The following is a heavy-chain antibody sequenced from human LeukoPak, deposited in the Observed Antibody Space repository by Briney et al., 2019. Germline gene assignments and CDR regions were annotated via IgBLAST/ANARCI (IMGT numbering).Heavy chain of an antibody. D-gene: IGHD6-13*01. Sequence: GGSLRLSCAASGFTFSSYWMSWVRQAPGEGLEWVANIKQDGSEKYYVDSVKGRFTISRDNAKNSLYLQMNSLRAEDTAVYYCARKGIAAAGRFGYWGQGTLVTVSS. CDR2: IKQDGSEK. CDR3: ARKGIAAAGRFGY. J-gene: IGHJ4*02. CDR1: GFTFSSYW. V-gene: IGHV3-7*01.